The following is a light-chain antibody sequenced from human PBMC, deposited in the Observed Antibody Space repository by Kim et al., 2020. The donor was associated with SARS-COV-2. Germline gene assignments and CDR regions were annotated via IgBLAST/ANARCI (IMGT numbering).Light chain of an antibody. J-gene: IGKJ3*01. CDR1: QSLLHRDGRTY. CDR2: EVS. CDR3: MQGIHLPGT. V-gene: IGKV2-29*02. Sequence: DIAVTQAPLSLSVTPGQPASISCKSSQSLLHRDGRTYLYWYLQKPGQSPHLLIYEVSRRFSGVSDRFSGSGSVTDFTLKINRVEAEDVGIYYCMQGIHLPGTFGPGTKVDIK.